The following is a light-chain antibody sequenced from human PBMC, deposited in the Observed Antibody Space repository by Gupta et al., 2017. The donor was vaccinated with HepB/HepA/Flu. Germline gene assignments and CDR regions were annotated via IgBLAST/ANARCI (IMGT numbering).Light chain of an antibody. J-gene: IGKJ2*01. Sequence: EVVLTQSPATLSLSPGERATLSCRASQSVDSYLAWYQQKPGQPPRLLIYDAANRATGIPARCSGSGSGTDFTLTISSLEPEDFAVYYCQQRAHWPPYTFGQGTNLEIK. CDR2: DAA. V-gene: IGKV3-11*01. CDR3: QQRAHWPPYT. CDR1: QSVDSY.